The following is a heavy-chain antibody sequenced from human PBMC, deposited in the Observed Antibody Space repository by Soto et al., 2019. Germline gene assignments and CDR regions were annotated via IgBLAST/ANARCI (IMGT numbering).Heavy chain of an antibody. D-gene: IGHD3-22*01. Sequence: QIQLVQSGAEVKKPGASVKVSCKASGYTFNIYGINWVRQAPGQGLEWMGWISAFNGKTNYAPNVQGRVTMTTDTSTMTAYVELRSLRSHDTAVYYCARDRVPKSSGFFPFEYWGHGTLVTVSS. J-gene: IGHJ4*01. CDR3: ARDRVPKSSGFFPFEY. CDR1: GYTFNIYG. V-gene: IGHV1-18*01. CDR2: ISAFNGKT.